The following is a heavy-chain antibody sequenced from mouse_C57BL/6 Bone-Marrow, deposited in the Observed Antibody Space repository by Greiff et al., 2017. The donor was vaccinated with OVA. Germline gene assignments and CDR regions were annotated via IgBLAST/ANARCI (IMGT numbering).Heavy chain of an antibody. V-gene: IGHV5-6*01. CDR1: GFTFSRYG. D-gene: IGHD2-5*01. Sequence: EVQLVESGGDLVKPGGSLKLSCAASGFTFSRYGLSWVRQTPDKRLEWVATISSGGSYTSSPDRVKGRFPFSSDNAKNTLYLQMSSLKSEDTAMYDCARQGAYSNYPYYFDYWGQGTTLTVSS. CDR3: ARQGAYSNYPYYFDY. CDR2: ISSGGSYT. J-gene: IGHJ2*01.